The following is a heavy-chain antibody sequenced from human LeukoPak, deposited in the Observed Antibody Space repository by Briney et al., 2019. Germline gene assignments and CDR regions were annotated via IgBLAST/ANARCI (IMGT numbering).Heavy chain of an antibody. J-gene: IGHJ3*02. CDR3: AKGGAYYYDSSGYFSI. V-gene: IGHV3-7*03. CDR2: MNIDGSEK. CDR1: GFTFSSHW. Sequence: GGSLRLSCAASGFTFSSHWMGWVRQAPGKRLEWVANMNIDGSEKYYADSVKGRFTISRDNSKNTLYLQMNSLRAEDTAVYYCAKGGAYYYDSSGYFSIWGQGTMVTVSS. D-gene: IGHD3-22*01.